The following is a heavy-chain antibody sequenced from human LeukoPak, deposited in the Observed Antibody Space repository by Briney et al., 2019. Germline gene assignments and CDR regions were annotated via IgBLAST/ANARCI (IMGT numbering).Heavy chain of an antibody. V-gene: IGHV1-46*01. D-gene: IGHD2-8*01. CDR3: ARDNYCTNGVCLYYFDY. J-gene: IGHJ4*02. CDR1: GYTFTSYY. Sequence: ASVKVSCKASGYTFTSYYMHWVRQAPGQGLEWMGIINPSGGSTSYAQKFQGRVTMTRGTSTSTVYMELSSLRSEDTAVYYCARDNYCTNGVCLYYFDYWGQGTLVTVSS. CDR2: INPSGGST.